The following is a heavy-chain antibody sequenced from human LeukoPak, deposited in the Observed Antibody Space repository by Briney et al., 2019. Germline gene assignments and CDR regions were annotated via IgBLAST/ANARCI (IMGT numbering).Heavy chain of an antibody. V-gene: IGHV3-23*01. D-gene: IGHD6-13*01. CDR1: GFTFSSYA. J-gene: IGHJ4*02. CDR3: GRDYTSSWTPLFNY. CDR2: ISGSGGST. Sequence: GGSLRLSCAASGFTFSSYAMSWVRQAPGKGLEWVSAISGSGGSTYYADSVRGRFTISRDNSRNTLFLQMDSLRAEDTAVYYCGRDYTSSWTPLFNYWGQGTLVTVSS.